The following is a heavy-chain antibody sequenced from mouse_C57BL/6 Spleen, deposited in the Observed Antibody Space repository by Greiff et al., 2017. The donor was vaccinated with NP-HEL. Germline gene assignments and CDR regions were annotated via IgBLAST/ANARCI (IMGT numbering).Heavy chain of an antibody. CDR1: GYSFTDYN. CDR3: ARITTVFATDFDY. J-gene: IGHJ2*01. D-gene: IGHD1-1*01. Sequence: EVQLQQSGPELVKPGASVKISCKASGYSFTDYNMNWVKQSHGKSLEWIGVINPNYGTTSYNQKFKGKATLTVDQSSSTAYMQLNSLTSEDSAFYSCARITTVFATDFDYWGQGTTLTVSS. CDR2: INPNYGTT. V-gene: IGHV1-39*01.